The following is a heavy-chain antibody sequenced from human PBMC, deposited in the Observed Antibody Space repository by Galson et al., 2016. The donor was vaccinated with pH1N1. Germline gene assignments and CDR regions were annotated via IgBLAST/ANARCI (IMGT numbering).Heavy chain of an antibody. CDR2: IFHNGNS. CDR1: NYSINRGYY. V-gene: IGHV4-38-2*01. J-gene: IGHJ5*02. CDR3: TRLGSHGSGSYNFVTLIAYH. D-gene: IGHD3-10*01. Sequence: SETLSLTCAVSNYSINRGYYWGWVRQPPGKGLEWIGNIFHNGNSYHNPSLRSRIDTSIDTSKNQFSLKLRDVTALDTGLYYCTRLGSHGSGSYNFVTLIAYHWGQGILVTVSS.